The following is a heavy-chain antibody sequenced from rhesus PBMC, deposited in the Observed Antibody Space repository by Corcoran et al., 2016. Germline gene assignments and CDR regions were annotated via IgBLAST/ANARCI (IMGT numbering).Heavy chain of an antibody. V-gene: IGHV4-173*01. D-gene: IGHD6-19*01. CDR1: GGSISSNY. CDR2: ISGRGGST. J-gene: IGHJ4*01. CDR3: ARDRSSLYYFDY. Sequence: QLQLQESGPGLVKPSETLSLTCAVSGGSISSNYWSWIRQPPGKGLEWIGRISGRGGSTDYNPSLKSRVTIPTDTSKNQFSLKLRSVTAADTAVYYCARDRSSLYYFDYWGQGVLVTVSS.